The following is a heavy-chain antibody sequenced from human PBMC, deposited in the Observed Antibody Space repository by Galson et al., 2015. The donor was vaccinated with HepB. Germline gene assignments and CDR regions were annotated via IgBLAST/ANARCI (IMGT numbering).Heavy chain of an antibody. D-gene: IGHD3-3*01. V-gene: IGHV4-59*01. CDR3: ARATLDFWSGNNNWFDP. CDR1: GGSIRSYY. CDR2: IHYSGST. Sequence: TLSLTCTVSGGSIRSYYWSWIRQPPGKGLEWIGYIHYSGSTNQNPSLKSRVTISVDTSKNQSSLKVSSVTAADTAVYYCARATLDFWSGNNNWFDPWGQGTLATVSS. J-gene: IGHJ5*02.